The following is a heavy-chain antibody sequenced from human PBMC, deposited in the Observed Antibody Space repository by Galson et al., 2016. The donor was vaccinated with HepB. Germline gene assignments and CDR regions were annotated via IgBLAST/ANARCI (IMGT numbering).Heavy chain of an antibody. Sequence: WTWVRQTPGKGLQWIGEVYHSGITNYNPSLKSRVTMSVDKSKNQFSLKLSSVTAADTAVYYCATTTFSGYYFDSWGQGTLVTVSS. V-gene: IGHV4-4*02. CDR2: VYHSGIT. J-gene: IGHJ4*02. D-gene: IGHD5-12*01. CDR3: ATTTFSGYYFDS.